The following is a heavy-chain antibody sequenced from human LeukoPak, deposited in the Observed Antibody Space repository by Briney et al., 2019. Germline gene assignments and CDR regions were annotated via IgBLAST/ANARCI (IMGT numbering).Heavy chain of an antibody. J-gene: IGHJ6*03. CDR1: GYTFSSNY. V-gene: IGHV1-46*01. CDR3: ARGPRITLVRGGQWYYYMDV. Sequence: ASVKVSCKASGYTFSSNYMHWVRQAPGQGLEWMGIINPSGGSTNYAKKFQGRVTMTRDTSTSTVYMELSSLRSEDTAVYYCARGPRITLVRGGQWYYYMDVWGKGTTVTISS. CDR2: INPSGGST. D-gene: IGHD3-10*01.